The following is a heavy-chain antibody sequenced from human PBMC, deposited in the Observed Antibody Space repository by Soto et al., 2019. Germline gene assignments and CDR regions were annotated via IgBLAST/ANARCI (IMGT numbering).Heavy chain of an antibody. CDR1: GGSISSYY. Sequence: SETLSLTCTGSGGSISSYYWSWIRQPPGKGLEWIGYIYYSGSTNYNPSLKSRVTISVDTSKNQFSLKLSSVTAADTAVYYCASAVVESTNCFDPWGQGTLVTVSS. CDR2: IYYSGST. D-gene: IGHD2-15*01. J-gene: IGHJ5*02. CDR3: ASAVVESTNCFDP. V-gene: IGHV4-59*01.